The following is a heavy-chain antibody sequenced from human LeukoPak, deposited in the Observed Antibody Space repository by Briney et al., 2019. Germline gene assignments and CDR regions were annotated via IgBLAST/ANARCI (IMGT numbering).Heavy chain of an antibody. CDR3: ARGLYSGYD. V-gene: IGHV3-21*01. Sequence: PGGSLRLSCAASGFTFSSHSMNWVRQAPGKGLEWVSSISTSSDYIYYAASVKGRLTISRDNAKNSLYLQMNSLRAEDTAVYYCARGLYSGYDWGQGTLVTVSS. CDR2: ISTSSDYI. CDR1: GFTFSSHS. D-gene: IGHD5-12*01. J-gene: IGHJ4*02.